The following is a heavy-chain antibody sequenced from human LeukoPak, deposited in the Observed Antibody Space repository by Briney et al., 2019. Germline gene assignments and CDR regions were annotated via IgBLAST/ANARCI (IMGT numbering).Heavy chain of an antibody. D-gene: IGHD5-18*01. CDR2: ISYDGSNK. V-gene: IGHV3-30*04. J-gene: IGHJ6*04. Sequence: GGSLRLSCAASGFTFSSYAMHWVRQAPGEGLEWVAVISYDGSNKYYADSVKGRFTISRDNSKNTLYLQMNSLRAEDTAVYYCARDRQLWLPDYYYYYGMDVWGKGTTVTVSS. CDR3: ARDRQLWLPDYYYYYGMDV. CDR1: GFTFSSYA.